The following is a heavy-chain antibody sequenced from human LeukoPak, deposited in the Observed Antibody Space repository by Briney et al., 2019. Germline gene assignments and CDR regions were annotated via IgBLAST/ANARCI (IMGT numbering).Heavy chain of an antibody. J-gene: IGHJ3*02. Sequence: GGSLRLSCAASGFTFSSYEMNWVRQAPGKGLEWVSYISSSGSTIYYADSVKGGFTISRDNAKNSLYLQMNSLRAEDTAVYYCARGANNAAGVAFDIWGQGTMVTVSS. D-gene: IGHD6-13*01. V-gene: IGHV3-48*03. CDR1: GFTFSSYE. CDR2: ISSSGSTI. CDR3: ARGANNAAGVAFDI.